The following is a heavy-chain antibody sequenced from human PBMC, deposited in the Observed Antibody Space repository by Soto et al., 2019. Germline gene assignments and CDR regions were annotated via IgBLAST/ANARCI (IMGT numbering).Heavy chain of an antibody. CDR2: CTPSSSSI. Sequence: EVQLVESGGGLVKPGGSLRLSCAASGFTFKLYTMHWVRQAPGKGLEWVSFCTPSSSSISYADSVEGRFPISRDNARNSLYLQIHNLRAEDTAVYYCARDAASSLDHWGQGTLVTVSS. V-gene: IGHV3-21*01. CDR3: ARDAASSLDH. CDR1: GFTFKLYT. D-gene: IGHD6-13*01. J-gene: IGHJ4*02.